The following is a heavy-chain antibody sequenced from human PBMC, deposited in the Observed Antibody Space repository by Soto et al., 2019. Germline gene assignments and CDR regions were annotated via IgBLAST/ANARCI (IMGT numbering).Heavy chain of an antibody. V-gene: IGHV5-10-1*01. CDR1: GYSFTSYW. CDR2: IDPSDSYT. Sequence: GESLKISCKGSGYSFTSYWISWVRQMPGKGLEWMGRIDPSDSYTNYSPSFQGHVTMSADRSISTAYLQWSSLKASDTAMYYCASSGRDGYRIEYWGQGTLVTVSS. D-gene: IGHD5-12*01. CDR3: ASSGRDGYRIEY. J-gene: IGHJ4*02.